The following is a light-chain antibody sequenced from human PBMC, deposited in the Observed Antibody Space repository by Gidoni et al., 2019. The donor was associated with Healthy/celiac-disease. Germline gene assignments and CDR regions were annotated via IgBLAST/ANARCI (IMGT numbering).Light chain of an antibody. CDR3: SSYTSSSSPV. CDR1: SSDVGGYNY. J-gene: IGLJ3*02. CDR2: YVS. V-gene: IGLV2-14*03. Sequence: QSALTQPASVSGPPGQSITISCTGTSSDVGGYNYVSWYQQHPGKAPKLMIYYVSNRPSGVSNRFSGSKSGNTASLTISGLQAEDEADYYCSSYTSSSSPVFGGGTKLTVL.